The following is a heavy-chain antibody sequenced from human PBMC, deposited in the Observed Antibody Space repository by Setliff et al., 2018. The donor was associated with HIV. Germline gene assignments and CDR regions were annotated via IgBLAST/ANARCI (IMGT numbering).Heavy chain of an antibody. CDR2: INTNSGYT. D-gene: IGHD5-12*01. CDR1: GYTFNNYG. V-gene: IGHV1-18*01. J-gene: IGHJ4*02. CDR3: ARGKTWLRFLDY. Sequence: ASVKVSCKASGYTFNNYGISWVRQAPGQGLEWMGWINTNSGYTNYAQNVQGRVTVTMDTSTSTAYMELRSLKSDDTAVYYCARGKTWLRFLDYWGQGTLVTVSS.